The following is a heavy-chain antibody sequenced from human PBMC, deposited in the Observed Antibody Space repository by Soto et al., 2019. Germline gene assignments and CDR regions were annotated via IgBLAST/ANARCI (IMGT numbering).Heavy chain of an antibody. CDR2: IYPGDSDT. CDR3: ARQEGLVPYYFYMDF. J-gene: IGHJ6*03. Sequence: EVQLVQSGAEVNKPGESLKISCKGSGYSFTSYWIGWVRQMPGKGLEWMGIIYPGDSDTRYSPSFQGQVTISADKSISTAYLQWSSLQASDTAMYYCARQEGLVPYYFYMDFWGKGTTVTVSS. CDR1: GYSFTSYW. V-gene: IGHV5-51*01. D-gene: IGHD2-2*01.